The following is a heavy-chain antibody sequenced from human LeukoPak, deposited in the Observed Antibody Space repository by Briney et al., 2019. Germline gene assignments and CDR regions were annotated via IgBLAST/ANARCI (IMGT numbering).Heavy chain of an antibody. V-gene: IGHV3-53*01. CDR1: GFTVTSNY. CDR3: ARSNYYYGMDV. Sequence: GGSLRLSRAAPGFTVTSNYMSWVRQAPRKGLHSLSVIYSGRSTYYADSVKARFTISRDNSKNTLYLQMNSLRAEDTAVYSCARSNYYYGMDVWGQGTTVTVSS. J-gene: IGHJ6*02. CDR2: IYSGRST.